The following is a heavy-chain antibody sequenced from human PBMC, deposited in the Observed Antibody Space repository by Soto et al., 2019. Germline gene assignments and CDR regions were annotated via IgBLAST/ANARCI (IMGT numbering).Heavy chain of an antibody. J-gene: IGHJ4*02. Sequence: EVQLVESGGALVQPGGSLRLSCAASGVTFSNYWMHWVRQAPGKGLVWISRMNSDGSNTVYADAVKGRFTISRDNAKNKLYLQMNSLRVEDTAVYYCATSKGGGSNSATTYWGQGTLVTVSS. CDR1: GVTFSNYW. D-gene: IGHD1-26*01. CDR3: ATSKGGGSNSATTY. V-gene: IGHV3-74*01. CDR2: MNSDGSNT.